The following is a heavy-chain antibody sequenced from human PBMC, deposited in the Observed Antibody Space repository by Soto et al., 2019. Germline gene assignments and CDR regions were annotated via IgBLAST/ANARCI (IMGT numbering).Heavy chain of an antibody. Sequence: GGSLRLSCAASGFTFSSYGMHWVRQAPGKGLEWVAVISYDGSNKYYADSVKGRFTISRDNSKNTLYLQMNSLRAEDTAVYYCAKDIGYSSGWGFDPWGQGTLVTVSS. V-gene: IGHV3-30*18. CDR1: GFTFSSYG. CDR3: AKDIGYSSGWGFDP. CDR2: ISYDGSNK. D-gene: IGHD6-19*01. J-gene: IGHJ5*02.